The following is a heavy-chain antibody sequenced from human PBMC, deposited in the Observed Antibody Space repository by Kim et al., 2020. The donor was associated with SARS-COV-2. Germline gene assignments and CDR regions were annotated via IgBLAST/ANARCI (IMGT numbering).Heavy chain of an antibody. J-gene: IGHJ4*02. V-gene: IGHV7-4-1*02. CDR3: ASWGFTEGYYFDY. D-gene: IGHD3-16*01. Sequence: YAQGLTGRFVFSLDTSVSTAYLQISSLKAEDTAVYYCASWGFTEGYYFDYWGQGTLVTVSS.